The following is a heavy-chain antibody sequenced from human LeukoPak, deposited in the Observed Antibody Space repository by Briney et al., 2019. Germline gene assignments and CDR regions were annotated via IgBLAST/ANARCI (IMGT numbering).Heavy chain of an antibody. CDR3: AREGDSSGYYHDY. V-gene: IGHV3-48*01. J-gene: IGHJ4*02. CDR2: ISSSSSII. Sequence: GGSLRLSCAASGLTFSSYSMNWVRQAAGKGLEWISYISSSSSIIYYADSVKGRFTISRDNAQSSMYLQMNSLRAEDTAVYYCAREGDSSGYYHDYWGQGTLVTVSS. CDR1: GLTFSSYS. D-gene: IGHD3-22*01.